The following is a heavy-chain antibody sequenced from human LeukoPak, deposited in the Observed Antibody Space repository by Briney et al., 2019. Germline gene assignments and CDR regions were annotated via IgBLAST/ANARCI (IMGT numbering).Heavy chain of an antibody. D-gene: IGHD6-6*01. CDR1: GGSFSGYY. J-gene: IGHJ4*02. CDR2: INHSGST. V-gene: IGHV4-34*01. Sequence: SETLSLTCAVYGGSFSGYYWSWTRQPPGKGLEWIGEINHSGSTNYNPSLKGRVTISVDTSKNQFSLKLSSVTAADTAVYYCARHGSSSGESEFDYWGQGTLVTVSS. CDR3: ARHGSSSGESEFDY.